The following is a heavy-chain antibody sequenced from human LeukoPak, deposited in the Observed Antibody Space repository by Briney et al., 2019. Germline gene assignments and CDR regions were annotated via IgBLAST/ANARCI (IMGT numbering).Heavy chain of an antibody. CDR1: GASITSSSYY. D-gene: IGHD2-2*01. Sequence: SETLSLTCTVSGASITSSSYYWSWIRQPPGKGLEWIGYIYYSGSTNYNPSLKSRVTISVDTSKNQFSLKLSSVTAADTAVYYCARDIVVVPAASRGLRPNWFDPWGQGTLVTVSS. CDR2: IYYSGST. CDR3: ARDIVVVPAASRGLRPNWFDP. J-gene: IGHJ5*02. V-gene: IGHV4-61*01.